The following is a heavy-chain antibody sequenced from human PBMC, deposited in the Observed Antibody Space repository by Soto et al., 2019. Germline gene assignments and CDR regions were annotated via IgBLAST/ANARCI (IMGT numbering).Heavy chain of an antibody. D-gene: IGHD3-10*01. CDR2: LNSDGSST. CDR3: LRARRFGESAIYYYYGMDV. J-gene: IGHJ6*02. Sequence: EVQLVESGGGLVQPGGSLRLSCAASRFTFSSYWMHWVRQAPGKGLVWVSRLNSDGSSTSYADSVKGRFTISRDNAKNTLYLQLHSLIAEDTAGYYCLRARRFGESAIYYYYGMDVWGQGTTVTVSS. V-gene: IGHV3-74*01. CDR1: RFTFSSYW.